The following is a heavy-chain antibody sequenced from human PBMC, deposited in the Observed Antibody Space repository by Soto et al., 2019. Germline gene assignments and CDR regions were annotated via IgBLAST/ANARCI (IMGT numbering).Heavy chain of an antibody. CDR3: ARDQSDYTEVLGFDP. Sequence: QVQLQESGPGLVKPSETLSLTCTVSGGSISSYYWSWIRQPAGKGLEWIGRIYTSGSTNYNPSLKSRVTMSVDTSKTQFSLKLSSVTAADTAVYYCARDQSDYTEVLGFDPWGQGTLVTVSS. V-gene: IGHV4-4*07. D-gene: IGHD4-4*01. CDR2: IYTSGST. J-gene: IGHJ5*02. CDR1: GGSISSYY.